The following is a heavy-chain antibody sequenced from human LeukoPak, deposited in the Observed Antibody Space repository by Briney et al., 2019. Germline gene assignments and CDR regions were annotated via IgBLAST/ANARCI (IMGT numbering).Heavy chain of an antibody. CDR3: ARGASVVAGNDNAFDI. J-gene: IGHJ3*02. V-gene: IGHV3-30*04. CDR2: ISYDGSNK. CDR1: GFTFSSYA. Sequence: GGSLRLSCAASGFTFSSYAMHWVRQAPGKGLEWVAVISYDGSNKYYADSVKGRFTISRDNSKNTLYLQMNSLRAEDTAVYYCARGASVVAGNDNAFDIWGQGRMVTVSS. D-gene: IGHD6-19*01.